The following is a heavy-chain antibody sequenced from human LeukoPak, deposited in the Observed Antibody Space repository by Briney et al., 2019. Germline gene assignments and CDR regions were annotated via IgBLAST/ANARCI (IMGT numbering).Heavy chain of an antibody. V-gene: IGHV3-21*01. D-gene: IGHD1-26*01. CDR1: GFTFSSYT. J-gene: IGHJ4*02. CDR2: ITSSSSYI. CDR3: ARGASGSYYTLFDC. Sequence: GVSLRLSCAASGFTFSSYTMSWVRQAPGKGLEWVSSITSSSSYIYYADSAKGRFTISRDNAKNSLYLQMNSLRAEDTAVYYYARGASGSYYTLFDCWGQGTLVTVSS.